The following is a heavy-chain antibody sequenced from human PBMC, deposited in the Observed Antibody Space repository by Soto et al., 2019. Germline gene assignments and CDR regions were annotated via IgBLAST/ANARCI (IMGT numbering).Heavy chain of an antibody. CDR2: INPSGGST. Sequence: ASVKVSCKASGYTFTSYYMHWVRQAPGQGLEWMGIINPSGGSTSYAQKFQGRVTMTRDTSTSTVYMELSSLRSEDTAVYYCARDGGVRDRYNWAFDYWGQGTLVTVSS. D-gene: IGHD1-1*01. CDR3: ARDGGVRDRYNWAFDY. V-gene: IGHV1-46*01. CDR1: GYTFTSYY. J-gene: IGHJ4*02.